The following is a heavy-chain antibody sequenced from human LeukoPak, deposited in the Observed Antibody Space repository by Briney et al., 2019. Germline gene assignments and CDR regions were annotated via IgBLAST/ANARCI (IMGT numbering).Heavy chain of an antibody. CDR3: ARLAGDSYFDY. J-gene: IGHJ4*02. CDR2: IKPDGSDK. V-gene: IGHV3-7*04. Sequence: GGSLRLSCAASGFTFSTYWMTWVRQAPGKGLEWVANIKPDGSDKYYMDSVKGRFTISRDNAKNSLHLQMSSLTAEDTAVYYCARLAGDSYFDYWGQGTLVTVSS. D-gene: IGHD7-27*01. CDR1: GFTFSTYW.